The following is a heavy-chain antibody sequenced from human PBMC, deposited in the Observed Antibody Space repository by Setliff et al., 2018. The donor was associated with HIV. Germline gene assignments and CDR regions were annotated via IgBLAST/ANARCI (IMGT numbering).Heavy chain of an antibody. CDR1: GYSIRSSYW. CDR3: ARTALWFDKADWYFDL. CDR2: VYNSGNT. D-gene: IGHD3-10*01. V-gene: IGHV4-28*01. Sequence: SETLSLTCAVSGYSIRSSYWWGWIRQPPGKGLEWIGNVYNSGNTYYTPSLKRRVTMSVDTFKNQFSLKLSSVTAVDTAVYYCARTALWFDKADWYFDLWGRGTLVTVSS. J-gene: IGHJ2*01.